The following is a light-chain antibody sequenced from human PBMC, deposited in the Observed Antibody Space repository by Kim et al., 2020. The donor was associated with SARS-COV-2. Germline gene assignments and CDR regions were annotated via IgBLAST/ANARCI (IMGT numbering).Light chain of an antibody. CDR2: GAS. Sequence: SASGGDRVTITCRASQRITTYVNWYQQKPGKAPNLLIYGASTLQTGVPSRFSGSGSGTDFTLTISSLQPGDFATYYCHQSYSTPQTFGQGTKLEI. CDR1: QRITTY. J-gene: IGKJ2*01. V-gene: IGKV1-39*01. CDR3: HQSYSTPQT.